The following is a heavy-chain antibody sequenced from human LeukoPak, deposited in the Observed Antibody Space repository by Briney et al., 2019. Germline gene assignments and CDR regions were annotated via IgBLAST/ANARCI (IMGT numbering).Heavy chain of an antibody. Sequence: SVKVSCKASGGTFSSYAISWVRQAPGQGLEWMGGIIPIFGTANYAQKFQGRVTITADESTSTAYMELSSLRSGDTAVYYCARVAGALNNAFDIWGQGTMVTVSS. D-gene: IGHD1-26*01. V-gene: IGHV1-69*13. CDR1: GGTFSSYA. CDR3: ARVAGALNNAFDI. CDR2: IIPIFGTA. J-gene: IGHJ3*02.